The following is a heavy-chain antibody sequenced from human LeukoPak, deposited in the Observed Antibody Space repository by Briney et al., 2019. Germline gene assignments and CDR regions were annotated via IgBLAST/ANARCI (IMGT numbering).Heavy chain of an antibody. Sequence: PSETLSLTCTVSGGSIGSYYWSWIRQPPGKGLEWIGYIYYSGSTNYNPSLKSRVTISVDTPKNQFSLKLSSVTAADTAVYYCARLVGARGGYFDPWGQGTQVTVSS. CDR3: ARLVGARGGYFDP. CDR2: IYYSGST. D-gene: IGHD1-26*01. CDR1: GGSIGSYY. J-gene: IGHJ4*02. V-gene: IGHV4-59*08.